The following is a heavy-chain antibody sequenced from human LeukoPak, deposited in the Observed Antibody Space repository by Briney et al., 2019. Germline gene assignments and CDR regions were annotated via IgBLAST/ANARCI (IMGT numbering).Heavy chain of an antibody. D-gene: IGHD2-2*01. CDR2: ISNSGGNT. V-gene: IGHV3-23*01. CDR3: AKTTSGYCSGNNCYSLDN. CDR1: GFTFSSFA. Sequence: GDSLRLSCAASGFTFSSFAMSWVRQAPGKGLEWVSAISNSGGNTYYADSVKGRFTISRDNSKNTLYLQMNSLRAEDTAVFYCAKTTSGYCSGNNCYSLDNWGQGTLVTVSS. J-gene: IGHJ4*02.